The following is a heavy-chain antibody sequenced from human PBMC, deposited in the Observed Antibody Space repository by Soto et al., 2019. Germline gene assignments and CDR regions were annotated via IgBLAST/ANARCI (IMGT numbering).Heavy chain of an antibody. CDR2: ISGSGDGI. V-gene: IGHV3-23*01. CDR1: GFTFSTNYG. CDR3: AKKCRGSCPFDY. J-gene: IGHJ4*02. Sequence: EVQLLESGGALVQPGGSQRLSCVGSGFTFSTNYGLAWVRQARGKGLEWVSSISGSGDGIAYADSVKGRFTISTDSSKNTLYLQMNNPRADDTAVYFCAKKCRGSCPFDYWGQRTLVTVSS. D-gene: IGHD1-26*01.